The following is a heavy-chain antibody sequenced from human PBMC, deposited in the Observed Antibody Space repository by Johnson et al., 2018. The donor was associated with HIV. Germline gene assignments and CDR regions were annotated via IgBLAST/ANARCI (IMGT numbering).Heavy chain of an antibody. CDR2: ISFDGTTK. CDR3: TRERVQDKSGLDAFDF. J-gene: IGHJ3*01. V-gene: IGHV3-30*03. Sequence: QVQLVASGGGVVHPGRSLRLSCVAPGFTFSRFAMHWVRQAPGKALEWVTLISFDGTTKSHVDSVKGQLTISRDNSITTHYLQMNSLTSEDKAVYYCTRERVQDKSGLDAFDFWGQGTMVTVSS. D-gene: IGHD3-3*01. CDR1: GFTFSRFA.